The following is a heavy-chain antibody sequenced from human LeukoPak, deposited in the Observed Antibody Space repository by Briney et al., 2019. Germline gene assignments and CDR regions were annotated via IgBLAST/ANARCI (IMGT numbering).Heavy chain of an antibody. CDR2: INAGNGNT. V-gene: IGHV1-3*01. Sequence: EASVKVSCKASGYTFTSYAMHWVRQAPGQRLEWMGWINAGNGNTKYSQKFQGRVTITWDTSASTAYMELSSLRSEDTAVYYCARGRCSGGSCYLRAEYFQHWGQGTLVTVSS. J-gene: IGHJ1*01. CDR3: ARGRCSGGSCYLRAEYFQH. D-gene: IGHD2-15*01. CDR1: GYTFTSYA.